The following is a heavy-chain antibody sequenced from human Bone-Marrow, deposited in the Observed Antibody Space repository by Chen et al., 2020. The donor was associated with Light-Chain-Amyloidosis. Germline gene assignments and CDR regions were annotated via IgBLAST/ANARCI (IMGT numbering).Heavy chain of an antibody. CDR3: ARVTGTPDS. J-gene: IGHJ4*02. V-gene: IGHV1-69*04. CDR1: GGTFSSYA. CDR2: IIPIPGIA. Sequence: QVQLVQSGAEVKKPGSSVKVSCKASGGTFSSYAISWVRQAPGQGLEWMGRIIPIPGIANYALKCQGTVTITADTSTCTAYIEVSSPSSEDTAVYYCARVTGTPDSWGQGTLVTVSS. D-gene: IGHD1-20*01.